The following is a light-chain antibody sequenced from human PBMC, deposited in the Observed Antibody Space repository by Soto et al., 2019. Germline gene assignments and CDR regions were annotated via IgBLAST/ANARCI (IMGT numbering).Light chain of an antibody. CDR2: GAS. CDR1: QSVSAN. J-gene: IGKJ1*01. Sequence: EKVISQSPATLSVSPGARATLSCRASQSVSANLAWYQQKPGQAPRLLIYGASTRATGIPARFSGSGSGTGFTLTISSLQSEDFAVYYCQQYNNWPRTFGQGTKV. CDR3: QQYNNWPRT. V-gene: IGKV3-15*01.